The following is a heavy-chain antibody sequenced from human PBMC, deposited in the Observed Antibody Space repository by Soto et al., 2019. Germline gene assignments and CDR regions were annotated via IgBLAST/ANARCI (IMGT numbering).Heavy chain of an antibody. CDR1: GYTVTAYY. Sequence: QLHLVQSGAVVKKPGASVTVSCSASGYTVTAYYMHWVRQAPGRGLEWMGGINPATGAAKYTQTCQGRVTMTRDTSTSTDFMELRVLTSEDTAVFYCARGGGVGVAGSAAFDMWGQGTLVTVSS. D-gene: IGHD3-3*01. CDR2: INPATGAA. CDR3: ARGGGVGVAGSAAFDM. J-gene: IGHJ3*02. V-gene: IGHV1-2*02.